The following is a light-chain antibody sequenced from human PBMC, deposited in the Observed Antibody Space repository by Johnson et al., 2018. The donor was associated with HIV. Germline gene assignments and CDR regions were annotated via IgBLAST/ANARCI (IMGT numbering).Light chain of an antibody. J-gene: IGLJ1*01. V-gene: IGLV1-51*02. CDR2: ENN. Sequence: QSVLTQPPSVSAAPGQKVTISCSGSSSNIGNNYVSWYQQLPGTAPKLLIYENNKRPSGIPDRFSGSKSGTSGTLGITGLQTGDEADYYCGTWDTSLGAQYVFGSGTKVTAL. CDR3: GTWDTSLGAQYV. CDR1: SSNIGNNY.